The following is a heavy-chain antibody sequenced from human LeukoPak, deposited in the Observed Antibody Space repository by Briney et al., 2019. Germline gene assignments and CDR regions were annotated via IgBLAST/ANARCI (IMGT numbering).Heavy chain of an antibody. V-gene: IGHV1-2*02. CDR1: GYTFTGYY. J-gene: IGHJ4*02. D-gene: IGHD4-17*01. CDR2: INPNSGGT. Sequence: ASVKVSCKASGYTFTGYYMHWVRQAPGQGLEWMGWINPNSGGTNYAQKFQGRVTITADKSTSTAYMELSSLRSEDTAVYYCATYGTTEGPRNYFDYWGQGTLVTVSS. CDR3: ATYGTTEGPRNYFDY.